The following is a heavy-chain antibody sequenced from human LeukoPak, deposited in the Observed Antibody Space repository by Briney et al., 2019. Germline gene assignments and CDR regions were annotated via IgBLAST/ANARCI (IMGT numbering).Heavy chain of an antibody. D-gene: IGHD5-12*01. CDR3: AKDRSGYDVGWFDP. J-gene: IGHJ5*02. Sequence: GGSLRLSCAASGFTFSSYAMSWVRQAPGKGLECVSGFSGSGGSTYYADSVKGRFTISRDNSKNTLYLQMNSLRAEDTAVYYCAKDRSGYDVGWFDPWGQGTLVTVSS. CDR1: GFTFSSYA. CDR2: FSGSGGST. V-gene: IGHV3-23*01.